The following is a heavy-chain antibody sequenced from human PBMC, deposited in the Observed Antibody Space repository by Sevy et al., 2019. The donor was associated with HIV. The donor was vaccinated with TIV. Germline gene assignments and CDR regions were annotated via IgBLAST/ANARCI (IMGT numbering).Heavy chain of an antibody. J-gene: IGHJ4*02. CDR1: AFIFSTYA. V-gene: IGHV3-23*01. CDR2: MSGGGDST. Sequence: GGSLRLSCAASAFIFSTYARSWVRQTPEKGLEWVSGMSGGGDSTSYADSVKGRFTISRDNSKNMLFLEMNSLKAEDTAVYYCSKDEASGGFYSGVFDFWGQGTLVTVSS. D-gene: IGHD6-19*01. CDR3: SKDEASGGFYSGVFDF.